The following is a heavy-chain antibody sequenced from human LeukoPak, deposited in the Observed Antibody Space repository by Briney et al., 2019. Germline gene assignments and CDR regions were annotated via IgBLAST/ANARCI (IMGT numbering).Heavy chain of an antibody. CDR2: ISAYNGNT. Sequence: GASVKVSCKASGYTFTSYGISWVRQAPGQGLEWMGWISAYNGNTNYAQKLQGRVTMTTDTSTSTAYMELRSLRSDDTAVYYCATSLRFLEWLDAFDIWGQGTMVTVSP. J-gene: IGHJ3*02. D-gene: IGHD3-3*01. CDR1: GYTFTSYG. CDR3: ATSLRFLEWLDAFDI. V-gene: IGHV1-18*01.